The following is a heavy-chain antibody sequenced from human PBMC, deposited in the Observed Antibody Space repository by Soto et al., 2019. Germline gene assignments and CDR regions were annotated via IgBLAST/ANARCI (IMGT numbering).Heavy chain of an antibody. D-gene: IGHD6-6*01. CDR3: AKDRNRGTSYFDY. J-gene: IGHJ4*02. CDR2: ISYNGDKT. V-gene: IGHV3-30*18. CDR1: GFSFNTYG. Sequence: QVQLLESGGGVVQPGRSLRLSCAASGFSFNTYGMHWVRQAPGKGLEWVAVISYNGDKTFYADSVKGRFTISRDNSQSTLYLQMNSLRPEDTAGYYCAKDRNRGTSYFDYWGQGTLVTVSS.